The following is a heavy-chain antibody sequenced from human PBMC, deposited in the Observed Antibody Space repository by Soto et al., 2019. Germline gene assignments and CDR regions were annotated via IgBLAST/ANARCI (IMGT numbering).Heavy chain of an antibody. V-gene: IGHV3-53*01. Sequence: EVQLVESGGGLIQPGGSLRLSGTGSGFGFSKKYRPGVRQAPGKGPEWVAVIYSDDITNYADSVKGRFTISRDNDKNTLYLQMISLRAEDTAVYYCARVEIWGQGTLVTVTS. CDR2: IYSDDIT. CDR3: ARVEI. CDR1: GFGFSKKY. J-gene: IGHJ1*01. D-gene: IGHD3-3*01.